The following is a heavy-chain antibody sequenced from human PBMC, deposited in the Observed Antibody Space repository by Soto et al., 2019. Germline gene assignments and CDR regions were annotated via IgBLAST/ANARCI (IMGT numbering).Heavy chain of an antibody. J-gene: IGHJ4*02. D-gene: IGHD1-1*01. CDR1: GFTFDDYA. V-gene: IGHV3-9*01. CDR2: ISWNSGSI. CDR3: AKDPTPLGGTTGGPHY. Sequence: EVQLVESGGGLVQPGRSLRLSCAASGFTFDDYAMHWVRQAPGKGLEGVSGISWNSGSIGYADSVKGRFTISRDNAKNSLYLQMNSLRAEDTALYYCAKDPTPLGGTTGGPHYWGQGTLVTVSS.